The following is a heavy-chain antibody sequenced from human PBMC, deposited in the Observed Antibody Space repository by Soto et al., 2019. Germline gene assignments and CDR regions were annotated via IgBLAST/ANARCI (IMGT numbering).Heavy chain of an antibody. V-gene: IGHV2-5*01. CDR2: IYWNDDD. CDR3: AHRPGGSGFRYYFDY. D-gene: IGHD6-19*01. Sequence: SGPTLVNPTQTLTLTCSFSGFSLASSGVGVGWFRQPPGKALEWLGLIYWNDDDRYRASLHSRLTITKDTSKNQVVLTMTNMDPDDTATYYCAHRPGGSGFRYYFDYWGQGTLVTGS. CDR1: GFSLASSGVG. J-gene: IGHJ4*02.